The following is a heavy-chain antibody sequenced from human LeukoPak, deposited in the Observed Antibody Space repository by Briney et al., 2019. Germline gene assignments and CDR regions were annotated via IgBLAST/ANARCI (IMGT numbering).Heavy chain of an antibody. CDR3: ATQPDYGDDGYFDY. V-gene: IGHV4-4*02. J-gene: IGHJ4*02. Sequence: SETLSLTCAVSGGSISTGNWWSWVRQSPGKGLEWIGEIYHSGGTNYNPSLKSRVTISVDTSKNQFSLKLSSVTAADTAVYYCATQPDYGDDGYFDYWGQGTLVTVSS. D-gene: IGHD4-17*01. CDR2: IYHSGGT. CDR1: GGSISTGNW.